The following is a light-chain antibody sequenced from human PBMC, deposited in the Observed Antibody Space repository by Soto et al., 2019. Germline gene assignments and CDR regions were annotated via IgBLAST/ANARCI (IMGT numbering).Light chain of an antibody. V-gene: IGKV1-27*01. CDR1: QGIGNF. CDR2: AAS. J-gene: IGKJ4*01. CDR3: HRYNSFPLT. Sequence: DIEMTQSPSSLSASVGDRVTISCRASQGIGNFLAWYQHKQGNVPKLLIYAASTLQSGGPSRFSGSGSGTDFTLTISDLQPEDVATYFCHRYNSFPLTFGGGTKVDSK.